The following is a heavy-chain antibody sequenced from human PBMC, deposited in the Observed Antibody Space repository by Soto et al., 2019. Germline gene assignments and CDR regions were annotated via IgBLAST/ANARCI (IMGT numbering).Heavy chain of an antibody. V-gene: IGHV3-23*01. Sequence: GGSLRLSCAASGFTLSSYAMSWVRQAPGKGLEWVSAISGSGGSTYYADSVKGRFTISRDNSKNTLYLQMNSLRAEDTAVYYCATYDILTGYYTTIYYYYGMEVWGQGTTVTVSS. D-gene: IGHD3-9*01. J-gene: IGHJ6*02. CDR1: GFTLSSYA. CDR2: ISGSGGST. CDR3: ATYDILTGYYTTIYYYYGMEV.